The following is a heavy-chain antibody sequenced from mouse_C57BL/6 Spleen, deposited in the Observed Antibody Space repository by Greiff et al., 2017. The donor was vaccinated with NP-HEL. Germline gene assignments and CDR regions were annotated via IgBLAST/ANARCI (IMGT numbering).Heavy chain of an antibody. CDR1: GYTFTSYW. V-gene: IGHV1-52*01. J-gene: IGHJ4*01. CDR3: ARSRLYAMDY. Sequence: VQLQQPGAELVRPGSSVKLSCKASGYTFTSYWMHWVKQRPIQGLEWIGNIDPSDSDTHYNQKFKDKATLTVDKSSSTAYMQLSSLTSEDSAVYYCARSRLYAMDYWGTGTTVTVAS. CDR2: IDPSDSDT.